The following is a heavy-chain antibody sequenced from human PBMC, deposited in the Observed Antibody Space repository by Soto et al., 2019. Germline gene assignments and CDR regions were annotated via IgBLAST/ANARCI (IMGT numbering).Heavy chain of an antibody. CDR2: ISYSGST. CDR1: GGSFSGYY. D-gene: IGHD3-10*01. CDR3: ARHVLVRVVGDAFDI. J-gene: IGHJ3*02. V-gene: IGHV4-34*01. Sequence: PSETLSLTCAVYGGSFSGYYWTWIRQSPGKGLEWIGQISYSGSTNYNPSLKSRVTISVDTSKNQFSLKLSSVTAADTAVYYCARHVLVRVVGDAFDIWGQGTMVTVS.